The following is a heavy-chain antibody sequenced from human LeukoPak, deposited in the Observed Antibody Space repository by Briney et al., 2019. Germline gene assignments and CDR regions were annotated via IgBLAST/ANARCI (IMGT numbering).Heavy chain of an antibody. D-gene: IGHD2-21*01. Sequence: PGGSLRLSCAASGFTFASYAMYWLRQAPGRGLEWGASISYDGRDKYYVDSVKGRFFISKDSSMSTLYLDMNSLRPEDTALYYCVKDLYSRSPYFDVWGQGTLVTVSS. CDR2: ISYDGRDK. CDR1: GFTFASYA. V-gene: IGHV3-30*18. CDR3: VKDLYSRSPYFDV. J-gene: IGHJ4*02.